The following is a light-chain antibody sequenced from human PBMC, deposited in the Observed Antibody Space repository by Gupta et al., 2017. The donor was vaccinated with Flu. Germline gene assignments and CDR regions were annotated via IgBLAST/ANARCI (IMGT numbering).Light chain of an antibody. J-gene: IGKJ2*01. CDR3: QKHSNSPPLT. CDR2: DAS. CDR1: QSVSTY. V-gene: IGKV3-11*01. Sequence: EIVLTQSPATLSLSPGERATLFCRASQSVSTYLAWYKHKAGQAPRLLIYDASNRATGIPARFSGSGVGKDXPLTISXREQEEFAGYYCQKHSNSPPLTFGXGTKMEIK.